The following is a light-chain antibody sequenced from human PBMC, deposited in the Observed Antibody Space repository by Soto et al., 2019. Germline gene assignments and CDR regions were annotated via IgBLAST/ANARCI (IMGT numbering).Light chain of an antibody. CDR1: SSDVGSYKL. V-gene: IGLV2-23*03. J-gene: IGLJ1*01. CDR3: CSYAGSNTFV. CDR2: EGS. Sequence: QSALTQPASVSGSPGQSITISCTGTSSDVGSYKLVSWYQHHPGKAPKLMIYEGSKRPSGVSNRFSGSKSGNTASLTISGLQAEDEADYYCCSYAGSNTFVLGTGTKLTVL.